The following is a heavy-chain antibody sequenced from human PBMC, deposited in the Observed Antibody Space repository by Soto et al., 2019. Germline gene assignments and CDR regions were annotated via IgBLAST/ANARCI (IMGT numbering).Heavy chain of an antibody. J-gene: IGHJ4*02. CDR1: GGSISSGDYY. CDR3: ASRHSSPYFDY. V-gene: IGHV4-30-4*01. D-gene: IGHD6-13*01. CDR2: IYYSGST. Sequence: QVQLQESGPGLVKPSQTLSLTCTVSGGSISSGDYYWSWIRQPPGKGLEWIGSIYYSGSTYYNPSLKRRVPISVDTSKNQFSLKLNSVTAADTAVYYCASRHSSPYFDYWGQGTLVTVSS.